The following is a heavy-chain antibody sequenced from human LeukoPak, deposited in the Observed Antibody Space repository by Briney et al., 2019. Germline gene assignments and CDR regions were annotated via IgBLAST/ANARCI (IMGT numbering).Heavy chain of an antibody. V-gene: IGHV4-4*02. CDR2: IYHSGST. Sequence: KPSGTLSLTCAVSGGSISSSNWWSWVRQPPGKGLEWIGEIYHSGSTNYNPSLKSRVTISVDTSKNQFSLKLSSVTAADTAVYYCARTLRYFDWVNWFDPWGQGTLVTVSS. J-gene: IGHJ5*02. CDR3: ARTLRYFDWVNWFDP. D-gene: IGHD3-9*01. CDR1: GGSISSSNW.